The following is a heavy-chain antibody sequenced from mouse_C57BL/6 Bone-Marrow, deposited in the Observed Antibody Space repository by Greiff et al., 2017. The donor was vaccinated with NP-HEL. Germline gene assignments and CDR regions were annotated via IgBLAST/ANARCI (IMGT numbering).Heavy chain of an antibody. J-gene: IGHJ4*01. CDR3: ALRRPNAMDY. CDR1: GYTFTSYW. CDR2: IHPNSGST. V-gene: IGHV1-64*01. Sequence: VQLQQPGAELVKPGASVKLSCKASGYTFTSYWMHWVKQRPGHGLEWIGMIHPNSGSTNYNEKFKSKATLTVDKSSSTAYMQLSSLTSEDSAVYYCALRRPNAMDYWGQGTSVTVSS.